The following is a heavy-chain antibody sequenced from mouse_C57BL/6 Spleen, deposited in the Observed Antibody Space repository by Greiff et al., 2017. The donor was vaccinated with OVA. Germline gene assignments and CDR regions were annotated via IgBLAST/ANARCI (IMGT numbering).Heavy chain of an antibody. D-gene: IGHD4-1*01. Sequence: QVQLKQPGAELVKPGASVKVSCKASGYTFTSYWMHWVKQRPGQGLEWIGRIHPSDSDTNYNQKFKGKATLTVDKSSSTAYLQLSSLTSYDSAVYYCAILDWDWYFDVWGTGTTVTVSS. CDR1: GYTFTSYW. V-gene: IGHV1-74*01. CDR3: AILDWDWYFDV. CDR2: IHPSDSDT. J-gene: IGHJ1*03.